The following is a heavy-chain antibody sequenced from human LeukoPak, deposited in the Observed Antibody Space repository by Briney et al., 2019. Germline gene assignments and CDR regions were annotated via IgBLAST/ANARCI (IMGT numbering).Heavy chain of an antibody. V-gene: IGHV3-7*01. CDR2: IKQDGSEK. CDR3: ARERDILTGYYPFDY. CDR1: GFTFSSYW. Sequence: GGSLRLSCAASGFTFSSYWMSWVRQAPGKGLEWVANIKQDGSEKYYVDSVKGRFTISRDNAKNSLYLQMNSLRAEDTAVYYCARERDILTGYYPFDYWGQGTLVTVSS. D-gene: IGHD3-9*01. J-gene: IGHJ4*02.